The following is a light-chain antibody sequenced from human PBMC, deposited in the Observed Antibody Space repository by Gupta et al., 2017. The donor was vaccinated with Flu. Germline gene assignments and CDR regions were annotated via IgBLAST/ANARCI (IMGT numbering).Light chain of an antibody. CDR1: QGIRNF. CDR3: QQPKNYFTLT. CDR2: AAS. Sequence: SFLSASVGDSVNITCRASQGIRNFLDWYKQKPGKAPNVLIYAASAWQSGVTSRFSGTGSGKEFTLTISSRQQEDCAAYYSQQPKNYFTLTFGRGTKVEIK. V-gene: IGKV1-9*01. J-gene: IGKJ4*01.